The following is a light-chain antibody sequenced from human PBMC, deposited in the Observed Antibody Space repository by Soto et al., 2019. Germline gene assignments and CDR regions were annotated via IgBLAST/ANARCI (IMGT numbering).Light chain of an antibody. Sequence: EIVMTQSPATLSVSPGERATLSCRASQSVSSNLAWYQQKPGQTPKLLVYVASTRATGIPARFSGSVSGTEFTLTISSLQSEDIAVYYCQQYKVSPFTFGGGTKVEFK. CDR2: VAS. CDR3: QQYKVSPFT. CDR1: QSVSSN. V-gene: IGKV3-15*01. J-gene: IGKJ4*01.